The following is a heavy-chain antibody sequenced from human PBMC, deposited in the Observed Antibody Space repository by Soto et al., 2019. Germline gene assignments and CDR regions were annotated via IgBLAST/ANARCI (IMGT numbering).Heavy chain of an antibody. Sequence: QVQLVQSGAEVKNPGASVKVSCKASGYTFTRYGIGWARQAPGQGLEWMGWINTYNGNTNYAQNVQGRVTLTTDTSTSTAYMELRSLRSNHTAIYYCAMVDVYVTPSPQDVWGQGTTVIVSS. D-gene: IGHD3-16*01. V-gene: IGHV1-18*01. CDR1: GYTFTRYG. CDR3: AMVDVYVTPSPQDV. J-gene: IGHJ6*02. CDR2: INTYNGNT.